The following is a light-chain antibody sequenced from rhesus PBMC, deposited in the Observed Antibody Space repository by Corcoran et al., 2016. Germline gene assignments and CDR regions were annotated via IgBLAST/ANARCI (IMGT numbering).Light chain of an antibody. CDR3: MQALEFPWT. V-gene: IGKV2-104*02. CDR2: EVS. Sequence: DIVMTQTPLSLPVTPGEPASISCRSSQSLLDSEDGNTSLDWYLQKPGQSPQLLIYEVSNRASGVPARVSVSGSDTDCTLKISRVEAEDVGVYYCMQALEFPWTFGQGTKVEIK. CDR1: QSLLDSEDGNTS. J-gene: IGKJ1*01.